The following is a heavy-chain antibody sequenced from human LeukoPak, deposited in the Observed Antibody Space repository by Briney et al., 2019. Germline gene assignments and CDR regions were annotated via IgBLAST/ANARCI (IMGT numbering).Heavy chain of an antibody. Sequence: GGSLRLSCAASGFTFSSYAMTWVRQAPGKGLEWLSAISSSGGTTYYADSVKGRFTISRDNSKSTLYLQMNSLRAEDTAVYYCATRIIDSSGWSRRDYWGQGTLVTVSS. V-gene: IGHV3-23*01. J-gene: IGHJ4*02. CDR1: GFTFSSYA. CDR2: ISSSGGTT. CDR3: ATRIIDSSGWSRRDY. D-gene: IGHD6-19*01.